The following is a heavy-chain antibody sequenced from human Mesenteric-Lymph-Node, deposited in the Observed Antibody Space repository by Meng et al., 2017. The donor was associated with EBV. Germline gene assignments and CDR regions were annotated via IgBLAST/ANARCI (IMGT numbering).Heavy chain of an antibody. D-gene: IGHD3-10*01. CDR2: IITNTGTP. CDR1: GNTFTTYV. CDR3: ARASSSGPFDY. Sequence: QVQLQESGFALKKPGASVKVSCKASGNTFTTYVMSWVRQAPGQSLEWKGWIITNTGTPTYAQAFTGRFVFSLDTSVSTPYLQICSLQAEDTAVYYCARASSSGPFDYWGQGTLVTVSS. J-gene: IGHJ4*02. V-gene: IGHV7-4-1*01.